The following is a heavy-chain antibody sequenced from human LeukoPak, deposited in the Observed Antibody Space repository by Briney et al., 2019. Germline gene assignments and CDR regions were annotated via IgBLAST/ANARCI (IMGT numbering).Heavy chain of an antibody. CDR2: ITPSGGTT. CDR3: ATSSGYYSSFDY. J-gene: IGHJ4*02. V-gene: IGHV1-46*01. D-gene: IGHD5-12*01. CDR1: GYTFTSYY. Sequence: ASVKVSCKASGYTFTSYYMHWVRQAPGQGLEWMGMITPSGGTTTYAQKFQGRVTMTRDTSTGTVYMELSSLRSEDTAVYYCATSSGYYSSFDYWGQGTLVTVSS.